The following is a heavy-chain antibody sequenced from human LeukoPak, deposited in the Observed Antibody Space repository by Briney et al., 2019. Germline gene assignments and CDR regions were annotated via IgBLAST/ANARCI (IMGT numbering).Heavy chain of an antibody. V-gene: IGHV4-31*03. Sequence: PSQTLSLTCTVSGGSISSGGYYWSWIRQHPGKGLEWIGYIYYSGSTYYNPSLKSRVTISVDTSKNQFSLKLSSVTAADTAVYYCAKEVPQSSSSSGGSCAFGPWGPGTLVTVSS. D-gene: IGHD2-2*01. J-gene: IGHJ5*02. CDR2: IYYSGST. CDR1: GGSISSGGYY. CDR3: AKEVPQSSSSSGGSCAFGP.